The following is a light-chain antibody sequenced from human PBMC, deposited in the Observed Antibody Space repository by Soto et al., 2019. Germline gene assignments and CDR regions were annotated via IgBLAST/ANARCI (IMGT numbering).Light chain of an antibody. V-gene: IGKV3-15*01. CDR3: QHYVTWPLA. CDR1: RGIGST. CDR2: DTS. Sequence: EVVMTQSPATLSVSPGERATLSCRASRGIGSTLAWYQQKPGQTPRLLIYDTSTRATGVPGRFIGSRSGTEFSLTITSSQSEDFAIYYCQHYVTWPLAFGGGTRVENK. J-gene: IGKJ4*01.